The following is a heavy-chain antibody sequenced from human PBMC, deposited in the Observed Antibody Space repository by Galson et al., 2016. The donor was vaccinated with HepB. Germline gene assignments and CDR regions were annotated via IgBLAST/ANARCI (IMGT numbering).Heavy chain of an antibody. D-gene: IGHD3-22*01. CDR3: ARGLTTSGHYYDY. Sequence: TLSLTCAVSGGSITSAGYSWTWIRQPPGKGLELIGYIFHTGSAYYNPSLRDRVTMSIDRSENHFSLNLNSVTAADKAVYYCARGLTTSGHYYDYWGQGTLVTVSS. CDR2: IFHTGSA. J-gene: IGHJ4*02. V-gene: IGHV4-30-2*01. CDR1: GGSITSAGYS.